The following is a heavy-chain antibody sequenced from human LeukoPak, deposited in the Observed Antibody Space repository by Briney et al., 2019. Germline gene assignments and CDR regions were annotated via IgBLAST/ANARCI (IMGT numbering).Heavy chain of an antibody. Sequence: ASVNVSCKVSGDALTQLSMHSVRQAPGKGFEWMVGIDPKDGETIYAQTFQGRVTMTDDTYTATAYMELSGLSSADTAIYYYEGAVLLSGGSYYHGYWGQGTLVTVSS. CDR2: IDPKDGET. CDR1: GDALTQLS. D-gene: IGHD3-3*02. J-gene: IGHJ4*02. V-gene: IGHV1-24*01. CDR3: EGAVLLSGGSYYHGY.